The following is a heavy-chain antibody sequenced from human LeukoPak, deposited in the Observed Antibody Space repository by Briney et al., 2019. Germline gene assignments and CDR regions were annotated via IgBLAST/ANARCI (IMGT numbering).Heavy chain of an antibody. J-gene: IGHJ4*02. CDR3: TRYRTSGLDY. CDR1: GFTFSNYW. D-gene: IGHD5-12*01. Sequence: GGSLRLSCAASGFTFSNYWMYWVRHAPGKGLVWVSRINSDESSTSYADSVKGRFTISRDNAKNTLYLQMNSLRAEDTAVYYCTRYRTSGLDYWGQGTLVTVSS. CDR2: INSDESST. V-gene: IGHV3-74*01.